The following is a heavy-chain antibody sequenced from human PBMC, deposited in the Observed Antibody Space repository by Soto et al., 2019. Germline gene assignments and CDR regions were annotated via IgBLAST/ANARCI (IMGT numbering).Heavy chain of an antibody. CDR3: VKDSYADFHRVLSTAEYFFDY. CDR2: ITWNSGKI. V-gene: IGHV3-9*01. CDR1: GFTFVDYA. D-gene: IGHD2-15*01. J-gene: IGHJ4*01. Sequence: PGGSLRLSGTASGFTFVDYAMHWVRQGPGRGLEWASGITWNSGKIAYADSVKGRFTIARDDDNNSLYLQMNSLRPEDTALYYCVKDSYADFHRVLSTAEYFFDYWGHGTLVTVS.